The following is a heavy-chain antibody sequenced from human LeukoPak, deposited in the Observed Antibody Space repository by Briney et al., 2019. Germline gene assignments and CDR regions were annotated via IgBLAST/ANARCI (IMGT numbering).Heavy chain of an antibody. CDR3: ARERFLTVTTRYFDY. CDR1: GYTFTSYA. D-gene: IGHD4-17*01. V-gene: IGHV1-3*01. CDR2: INAGNGNT. Sequence: ASVKVSCKASGYTFTSYAMHWVRQAPGQRLEWMGWINAGNGNTKYSQKFQGRVNITRDTSASTAYTELSSLRSEDTAVYYCARERFLTVTTRYFDYWGQGTLVTVSS. J-gene: IGHJ4*02.